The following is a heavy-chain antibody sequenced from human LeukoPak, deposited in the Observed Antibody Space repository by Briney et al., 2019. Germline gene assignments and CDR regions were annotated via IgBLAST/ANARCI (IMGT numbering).Heavy chain of an antibody. CDR3: AKSDWFDP. CDR2: IKGDGSIT. V-gene: IGHV3-74*01. Sequence: GGSLRLSCAASGFTFSTYWMHWVRQTPGKGLEWVSRIKGDGSITTYADSVMGRFTISRDNAKSTLFLQMNSLRVGDTAMYYCAKSDWFDPWGQGTLVTVSS. J-gene: IGHJ5*02. CDR1: GFTFSTYW.